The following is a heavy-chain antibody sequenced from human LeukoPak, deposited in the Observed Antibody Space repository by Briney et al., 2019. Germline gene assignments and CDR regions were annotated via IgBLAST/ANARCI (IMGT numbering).Heavy chain of an antibody. D-gene: IGHD6-19*01. Sequence: ASVKVSCKASGYTFTGYYMHWVRQAPGQGLEWMGWINPNSGGTNYAQKFQGRVTMTRDTSISTAYMELSRLRSDDTAVYYCAAGEYSSGSSDAFDIWGQGTMVTVSS. CDR2: INPNSGGT. CDR3: AAGEYSSGSSDAFDI. V-gene: IGHV1-2*02. CDR1: GYTFTGYY. J-gene: IGHJ3*02.